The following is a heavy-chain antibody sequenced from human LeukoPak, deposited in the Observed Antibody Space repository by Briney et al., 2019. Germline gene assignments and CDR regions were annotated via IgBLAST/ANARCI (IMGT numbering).Heavy chain of an antibody. CDR1: GGTISSYY. CDR2: IYYSRST. J-gene: IGHJ5*02. Sequence: SETLSLTCTVSGGTISSYYWSWIRQPPGKGLEWIGYIYYSRSTNYNPSLKSRVTISVDTSKNQFSLKLSSVTAADTAVYYCARNGRAYYDILTGYRTDNWFDPWGQGTLVTVSS. CDR3: ARNGRAYYDILTGYRTDNWFDP. V-gene: IGHV4-59*08. D-gene: IGHD3-9*01.